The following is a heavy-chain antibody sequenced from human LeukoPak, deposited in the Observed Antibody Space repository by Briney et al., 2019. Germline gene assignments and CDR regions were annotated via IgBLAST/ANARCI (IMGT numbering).Heavy chain of an antibody. V-gene: IGHV4-34*01. CDR1: GFTFSSYA. Sequence: PGGSLRLSCAASGFTFSSYAMSWVRQAPGKGLEWIGEINHSGSTNYNPSLKSRVTISVDTSKNQFSLKLSSVTAADTAVYYCARGEGGIVVVPAAIGRIYYFDYWGQGTLVTVSS. CDR2: INHSGST. J-gene: IGHJ4*02. CDR3: ARGEGGIVVVPAAIGRIYYFDY. D-gene: IGHD2-2*01.